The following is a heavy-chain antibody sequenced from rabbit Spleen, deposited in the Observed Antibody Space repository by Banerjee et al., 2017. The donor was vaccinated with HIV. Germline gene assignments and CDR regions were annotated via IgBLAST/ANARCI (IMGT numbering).Heavy chain of an antibody. CDR1: GFTISGYH. D-gene: IGHD4-2*01. J-gene: IGHJ4*01. Sequence: QSLEESGGGLVQPGASLTLTCTASGFTISGYHICWVRQAPGKGLEWIACIYADNGNTAYARWAKGRFTISKTSSTTVTLQMTSLTAADTATYFCARDAAGREDFNLWGPGTLVTVS. V-gene: IGHV1S40*01. CDR2: IYADNGNT. CDR3: ARDAAGREDFNL.